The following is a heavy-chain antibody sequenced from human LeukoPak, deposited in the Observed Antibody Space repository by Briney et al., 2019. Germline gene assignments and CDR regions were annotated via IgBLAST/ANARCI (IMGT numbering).Heavy chain of an antibody. CDR2: INPNSGGT. D-gene: IGHD2-8*01. CDR3: ARELMGYYGMDV. V-gene: IGHV1-2*02. J-gene: IGHJ6*02. CDR1: GYTFTGYY. Sequence: GASVKVSCKASGYTFTGYYMHWERQAPGQGLEWMGWINPNSGGTNYAQKFQGRVTMTRDTSLSTAYMELSRLRSDDTAVYYCARELMGYYGMDVWGQGTTVTVSS.